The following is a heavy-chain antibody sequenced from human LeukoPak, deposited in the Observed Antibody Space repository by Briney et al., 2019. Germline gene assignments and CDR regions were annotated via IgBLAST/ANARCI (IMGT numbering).Heavy chain of an antibody. V-gene: IGHV3-23*01. D-gene: IGHD3-3*01. CDR2: ISGSGGST. CDR1: GFTSSGYA. Sequence: GGSLRLSCAASGFTSSGYAMSWVRQAPGKGLEWVSAISGSGGSTFYSDSVKGRFTISRDNSRNTLYLQMNSLRAEDTAVYYCAKTPLIFGGAFDIWGQGTMVTVSS. J-gene: IGHJ3*02. CDR3: AKTPLIFGGAFDI.